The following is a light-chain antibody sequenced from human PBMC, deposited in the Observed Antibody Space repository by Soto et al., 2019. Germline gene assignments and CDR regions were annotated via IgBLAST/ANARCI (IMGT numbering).Light chain of an antibody. CDR3: QQYENWPYT. CDR2: GAS. V-gene: IGKV3-15*01. J-gene: IGKJ2*01. Sequence: EIVMTQSPGTLSVSPGERATLSCRASQSVRSNLAWYQQKPGQAPRLLIYGASSGATGIPDRFSGSGSGTDFTLTISSLQSEDSAVYYCQQYENWPYTFGQGTNLEIK. CDR1: QSVRSN.